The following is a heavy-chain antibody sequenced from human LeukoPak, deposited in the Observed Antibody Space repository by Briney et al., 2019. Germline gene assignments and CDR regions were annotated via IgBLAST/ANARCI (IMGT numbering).Heavy chain of an antibody. Sequence: SVKVSCKASGYTFTSYGISWVRQAPGQGLEWMGGIIPIFGTANYAQKFQGRVTITADESTSTAYMELSSLRSEDTAVYYCAREGGLQGMDVWGQGTTVTVSS. V-gene: IGHV1-69*13. CDR2: IIPIFGTA. CDR1: GYTFTSYG. CDR3: AREGGLQGMDV. J-gene: IGHJ6*02. D-gene: IGHD3-16*01.